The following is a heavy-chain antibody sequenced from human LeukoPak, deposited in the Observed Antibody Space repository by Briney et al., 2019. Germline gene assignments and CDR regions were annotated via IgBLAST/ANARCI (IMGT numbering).Heavy chain of an antibody. Sequence: ASVRVSCKASGYTFTSYDINWVRQATGQGLEWMGWMNPNSGNTGYAQKFQGRVTMTRNTSISTAYMELSSLRSEDTAVYYCATKSGSYSDDAFDIWGQGTMVTVSS. J-gene: IGHJ3*02. CDR3: ATKSGSYSDDAFDI. CDR1: GYTFTSYD. D-gene: IGHD1-26*01. CDR2: MNPNSGNT. V-gene: IGHV1-8*01.